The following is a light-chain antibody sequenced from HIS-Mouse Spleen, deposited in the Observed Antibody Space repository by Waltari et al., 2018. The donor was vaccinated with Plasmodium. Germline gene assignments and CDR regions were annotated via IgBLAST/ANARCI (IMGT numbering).Light chain of an antibody. CDR3: QAWDSSTVV. J-gene: IGLJ2*01. CDR2: QDT. V-gene: IGLV3-1*01. CDR1: KLGDKS. Sequence: SYELTQPPSVSVSPGQTASINCSGDKLGDKSACWYQQKPGQSPVLVIYQDTKRPAGIPERFSGSNSGSTATLTISGTQAMDEADYYCQAWDSSTVVFGGGTKLTVL.